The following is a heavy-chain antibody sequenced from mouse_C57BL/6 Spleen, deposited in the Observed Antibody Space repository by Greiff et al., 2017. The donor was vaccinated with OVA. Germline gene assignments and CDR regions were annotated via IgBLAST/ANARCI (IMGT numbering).Heavy chain of an antibody. V-gene: IGHV2-2*01. CDR1: GFSLTSYG. D-gene: IGHD4-1*01. CDR2: IWSGGST. Sequence: VQPQQSGPGLVQPSQSLSITCTVSGFSLTSYGVHWVRQSPGKGLEWLGVIWSGGSTDYNAAFIYRLSISKDNSTSPVFFKMNSLQSDDTAIYYCARKWAWGYAMDYWGQGTSVTVSS. J-gene: IGHJ4*01. CDR3: ARKWAWGYAMDY.